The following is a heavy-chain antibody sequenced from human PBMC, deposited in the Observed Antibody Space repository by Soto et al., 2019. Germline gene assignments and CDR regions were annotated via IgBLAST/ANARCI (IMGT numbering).Heavy chain of an antibody. CDR2: INPNSGGT. V-gene: IGHV1-2*04. CDR1: GYTFTGYY. J-gene: IGHJ3*02. CDR3: ARDIVGGRLDAFDI. D-gene: IGHD1-26*01. Sequence: GASVKVSCKASGYTFTGYYMHWVRQAPGQGLEWMGWINPNSGGTNYAQKFQGWDTMTRDTSISTAYMELSRLRSDDTAVYYCARDIVGGRLDAFDIWGQGTMVTVSS.